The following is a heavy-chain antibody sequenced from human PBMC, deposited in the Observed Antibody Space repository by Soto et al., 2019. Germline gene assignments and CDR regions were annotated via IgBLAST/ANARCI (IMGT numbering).Heavy chain of an antibody. J-gene: IGHJ5*02. CDR1: GYTFTGYY. V-gene: IGHV1-2*02. D-gene: IGHD3-22*01. CDR2: INPNSGGT. Sequence: QVQLVQSGAEVKKPGASVKVSCKASGYTFTGYYMHWVRQAPGQGLEWMGWINPNSGGTNYAQKFQGRVTKTRDTSISTADMEVSRLRSDDTAVYYCARDGDSSGSWFDPWGQGTLVTVSS. CDR3: ARDGDSSGSWFDP.